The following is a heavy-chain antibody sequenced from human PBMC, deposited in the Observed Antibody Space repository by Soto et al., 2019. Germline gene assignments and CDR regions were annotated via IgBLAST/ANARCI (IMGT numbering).Heavy chain of an antibody. CDR1: GFTVSSNY. D-gene: IGHD3-10*01. CDR3: AIDLGGYGSGSYEWYFDL. J-gene: IGHJ2*01. Sequence: EVQLVESGGGLVQPGGSLRLSCAASGFTVSSNYMSWVRQAPGKGLEWVSVIYSGGSTYYADSVKGRFTISRHNSKNTLYLQMNSLSAEDTAVYYCAIDLGGYGSGSYEWYFDLWGRGTLLTVSS. V-gene: IGHV3-53*04. CDR2: IYSGGST.